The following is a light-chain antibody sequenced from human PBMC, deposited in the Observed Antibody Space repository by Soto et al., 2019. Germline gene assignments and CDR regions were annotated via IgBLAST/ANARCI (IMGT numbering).Light chain of an antibody. CDR3: QQYNNWSGT. V-gene: IGKV3-15*01. Sequence: EIVMSQSPATLSVSPGERATLSCRAIQAVSSNFAWYQPKPAQTPRLVIYCVATRATVIPARFSGSGSGTEFIHSISSLQSEGFAGYYLQQYNNWSGTVGQRTKGDIK. CDR1: QAVSSN. CDR2: CVA. J-gene: IGKJ1*01.